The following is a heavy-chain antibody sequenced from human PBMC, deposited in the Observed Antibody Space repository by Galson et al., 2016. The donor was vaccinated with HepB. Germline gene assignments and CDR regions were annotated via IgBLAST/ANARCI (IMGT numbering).Heavy chain of an antibody. CDR3: ASHYGSGSSNWFDP. D-gene: IGHD3-10*01. CDR2: INSYNGNT. Sequence: VKVSCKASGYTFTSYGISWVRQAPGQGLEWMGWINSYNGNTNYAHKLQGRVTMTTDTSTSTAYMELRGLRSDDTAVYYCASHYGSGSSNWFDPWGQGTLVTVSS. CDR1: GYTFTSYG. J-gene: IGHJ5*02. V-gene: IGHV1-18*04.